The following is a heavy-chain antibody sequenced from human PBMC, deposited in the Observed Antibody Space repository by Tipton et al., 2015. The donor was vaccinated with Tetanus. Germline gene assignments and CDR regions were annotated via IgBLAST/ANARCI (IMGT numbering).Heavy chain of an antibody. CDR1: GDSISSGDFY. V-gene: IGHV4-31*03. CDR3: ARDSYYSSRWSFADY. Sequence: TLSLTCTVSGDSISSGDFYWGWTRQHPGKGLEWIGYIYFTGTTYYNPSLESRLTISIDTSKNQFSLELTSVAAADTAVYYCARDSYYSSRWSFADYWGQGTLVTVSS. J-gene: IGHJ4*02. D-gene: IGHD3-22*01. CDR2: IYFTGTT.